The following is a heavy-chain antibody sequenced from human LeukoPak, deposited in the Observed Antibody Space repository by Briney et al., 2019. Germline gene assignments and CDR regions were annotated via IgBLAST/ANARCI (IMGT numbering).Heavy chain of an antibody. CDR1: GYTFTSYY. CDR3: ARGIVVNGMDV. CDR2: INPSGGST. Sequence: ASVKVSCKASGYTFTSYYMHWVRQAPGRGLEWMGIINPSGGSTRYAQKFQGRVTMTRDTSTSTVYTELTSLRSEDTAVYYCARGIVVNGMDVWGQGTTVTVSS. V-gene: IGHV1-46*01. J-gene: IGHJ6*02. D-gene: IGHD3-22*01.